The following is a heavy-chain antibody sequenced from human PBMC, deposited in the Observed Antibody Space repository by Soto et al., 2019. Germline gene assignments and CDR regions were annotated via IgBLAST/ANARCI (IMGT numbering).Heavy chain of an antibody. CDR3: ARDHVGRRWYLDS. Sequence: VASVKVSCKASGYTFTSYGISWVRQAPGQGLELMGWISAYNGNTKYEQKFQGRVTMTTDTSTSTAYMEVTSLRSDDTAVYYCARDHVGRRWYLDSWGQGTLVTVSS. CDR1: GYTFTSYG. D-gene: IGHD1-1*01. CDR2: ISAYNGNT. J-gene: IGHJ4*02. V-gene: IGHV1-18*04.